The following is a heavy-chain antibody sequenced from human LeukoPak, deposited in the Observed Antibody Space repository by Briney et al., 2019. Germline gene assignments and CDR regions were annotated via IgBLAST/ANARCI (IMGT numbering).Heavy chain of an antibody. Sequence: GGSLRLSCAVSGFSVSSYGMSWVRQAPGRGLEWVSAISGSGGSTYYADSVKGRFTISRDNSKNTLYLQMNSLRAEDTAVYYCCRYQLLAPTDYWGQGTLVTVSS. J-gene: IGHJ4*02. V-gene: IGHV3-23*01. CDR2: ISGSGGST. CDR3: CRYQLLAPTDY. CDR1: GFSVSSYG. D-gene: IGHD2-2*01.